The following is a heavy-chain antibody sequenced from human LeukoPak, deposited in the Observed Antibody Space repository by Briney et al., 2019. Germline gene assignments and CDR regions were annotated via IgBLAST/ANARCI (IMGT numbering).Heavy chain of an antibody. D-gene: IGHD6-19*01. CDR1: GFTFSSYT. V-gene: IGHV3-21*06. Sequence: GGSLRLSCAASGFTFSSYTLDWVRQAPGKGLEWVSSISSGCHYIYYADSVKGRFTISRDNTKNSLYLQMNSLRAEDTAVYYCVRDSLHSSGWSESLDWGQGTLVTVSS. J-gene: IGHJ4*02. CDR3: VRDSLHSSGWSESLD. CDR2: ISSGCHYI.